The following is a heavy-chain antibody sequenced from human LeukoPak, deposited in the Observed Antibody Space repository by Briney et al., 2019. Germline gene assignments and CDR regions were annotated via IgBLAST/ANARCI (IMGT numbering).Heavy chain of an antibody. CDR3: TGPGSGSPYYFDY. Sequence: PGGSLRLSCAASGFTFSGSAMHWVRQASGKGLEWVGRIRSKGNSYATAYGASVKGRFTISRDDSKNTAYLQMNSLKTEDTAVYYCTGPGSGSPYYFDYWGQGTLVTVSS. V-gene: IGHV3-73*01. CDR1: GFTFSGSA. D-gene: IGHD1-26*01. J-gene: IGHJ4*02. CDR2: IRSKGNSYAT.